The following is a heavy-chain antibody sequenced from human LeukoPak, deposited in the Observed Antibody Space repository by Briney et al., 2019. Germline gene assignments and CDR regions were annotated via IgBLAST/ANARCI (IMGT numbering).Heavy chain of an antibody. Sequence: ASVKVSCKASGYTFTSYAMHWVRQAPGQRLEWMGWINAGNGNTKYSQKFQGRVTITRDTSASTAYMELSGLRSEDTAVYYCAREYDSSGYYSGFDPWGQGTLVTVSS. V-gene: IGHV1-3*01. J-gene: IGHJ5*02. CDR2: INAGNGNT. CDR1: GYTFTSYA. D-gene: IGHD3-22*01. CDR3: AREYDSSGYYSGFDP.